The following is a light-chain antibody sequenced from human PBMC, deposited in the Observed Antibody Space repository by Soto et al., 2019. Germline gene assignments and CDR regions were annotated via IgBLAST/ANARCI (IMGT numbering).Light chain of an antibody. CDR1: KLGDKY. CDR3: QAWDSSPYV. V-gene: IGLV3-1*01. CDR2: QDS. Sequence: SSELTQPPSVSVSPGQTASITCSGDKLGDKYACWYQQKPGQSPVLVIYQDSKRPSGIPERFSGSNSRNTATLTISGTQAMDEADYYCQAWDSSPYVFGTGTKLTVL. J-gene: IGLJ1*01.